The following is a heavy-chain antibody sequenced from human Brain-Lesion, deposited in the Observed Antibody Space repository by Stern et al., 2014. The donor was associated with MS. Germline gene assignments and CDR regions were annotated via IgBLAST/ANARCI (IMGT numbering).Heavy chain of an antibody. D-gene: IGHD1-1*01. J-gene: IGHJ4*02. Sequence: VQLVEPGGGLVQPGGSLRLSCAASGFTYTDYWMRWARQAPGKGPEWVAVISNDGNHKYYAGSVKDRFTISRDNSKNTLYLQMNSLRVEDTAVYYCAKHLAERPFDYWGQGTLVTVSS. CDR3: AKHLAERPFDY. V-gene: IGHV3-30*18. CDR2: ISNDGNHK. CDR1: GFTYTDYW.